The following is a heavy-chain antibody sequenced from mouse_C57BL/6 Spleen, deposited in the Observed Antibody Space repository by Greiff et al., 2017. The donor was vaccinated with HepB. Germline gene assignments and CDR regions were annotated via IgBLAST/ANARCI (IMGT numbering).Heavy chain of an antibody. V-gene: IGHV10-3*01. CDR3: VRDRDDYDFAY. CDR2: IRSKSSNYAT. Sequence: EVQLVESGGGLVQPKGSLKLSCAASGLTFNTYAMHWVRQAPGKGLEWEARIRSKSSNYATYYADSVKDRFTISRDDSQSMLYLQMNNLKTEDTAMYYCVRDRDDYDFAYWGQGTLVTVSA. D-gene: IGHD2-4*01. J-gene: IGHJ3*01. CDR1: GLTFNTYA.